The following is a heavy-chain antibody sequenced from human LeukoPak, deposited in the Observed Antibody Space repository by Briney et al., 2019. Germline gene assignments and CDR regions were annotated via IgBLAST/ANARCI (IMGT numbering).Heavy chain of an antibody. V-gene: IGHV3-23*01. CDR3: ARGLTYDRSGNLFDY. D-gene: IGHD3-22*01. CDR2: VSDGGGNT. CDR1: GFTFTTYA. Sequence: PGGSLRLSCVASGFTFTTYAMIWVRQPPGKGLEWVSAVSDGGGNTYYADSVKGRFTISRDNSKNTLYLQMNSLRAEDTAVYYCARGLTYDRSGNLFDYWGQGTLVTVSS. J-gene: IGHJ4*02.